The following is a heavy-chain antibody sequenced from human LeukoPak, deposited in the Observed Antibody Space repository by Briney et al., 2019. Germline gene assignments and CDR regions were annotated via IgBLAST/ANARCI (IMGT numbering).Heavy chain of an antibody. CDR1: GFTFSSYS. CDR3: VRGPGVSAVTTMY. V-gene: IGHV3-48*01. CDR2: ISSSGSSI. D-gene: IGHD4-17*01. Sequence: PGGSLRLSCAASGFTFSSYSMNWVRRAPGKGLEWVSYISSSGSSIYYADSVKGRFTISRDNANKLLYLQMNSLSAEDTAVYYCVRGPGVSAVTTMYWGQGTLVTVSS. J-gene: IGHJ4*02.